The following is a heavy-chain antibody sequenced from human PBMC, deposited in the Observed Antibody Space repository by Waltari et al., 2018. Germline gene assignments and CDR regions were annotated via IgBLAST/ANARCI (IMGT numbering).Heavy chain of an antibody. Sequence: QVQLQESGPGLVKPSQTLSLTCTVSGDSISSGSYYWSWIRQPAGKGLEWIGYIYTRGSTNDNPSLKGGVTISVDTSKNQFSLKLSSVTAADTAVYYCARDALLWFRYGMDVWGQGTTVTVSS. D-gene: IGHD3-10*01. J-gene: IGHJ6*02. V-gene: IGHV4-61*09. CDR3: ARDALLWFRYGMDV. CDR2: IYTRGST. CDR1: GDSISSGSYY.